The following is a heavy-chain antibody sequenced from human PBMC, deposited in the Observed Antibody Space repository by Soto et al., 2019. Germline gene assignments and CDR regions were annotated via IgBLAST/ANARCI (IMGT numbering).Heavy chain of an antibody. Sequence: SETLSLTCAVSGGSISSTSWWSWIRQPPGKGLEWIGYIHHSGSSNYNPSLKSRVIISVDTSKNQFSLKLSSVTAADTAVYYCARERPDGARLDPWGQGTLVTVSS. CDR2: IHHSGSS. CDR1: GGSISSTSW. CDR3: ARERPDGARLDP. D-gene: IGHD6-6*01. J-gene: IGHJ5*02. V-gene: IGHV4-4*02.